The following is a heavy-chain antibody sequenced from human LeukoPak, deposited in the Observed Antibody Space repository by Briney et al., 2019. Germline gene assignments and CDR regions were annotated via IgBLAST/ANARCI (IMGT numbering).Heavy chain of an antibody. CDR2: ISGSGGNT. CDR3: AKAPGYSSSSY. Sequence: GGSLRLSCAASGLTFSSYAMNWVRQAPGKGLEWVSAISGSGGNTYYADSVKGRFTISRDNSKNTLYLQMNSLRAEDTAVYYCAKAPGYSSSSYWGQGTLVTVSS. D-gene: IGHD6-6*01. CDR1: GLTFSSYA. V-gene: IGHV3-23*01. J-gene: IGHJ4*02.